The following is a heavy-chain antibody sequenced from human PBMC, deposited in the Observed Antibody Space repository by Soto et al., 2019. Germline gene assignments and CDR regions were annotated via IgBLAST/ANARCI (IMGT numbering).Heavy chain of an antibody. CDR1: GGSFSGYY. D-gene: IGHD6-6*01. CDR3: ARSNSSSFDY. CDR2: INHSGST. V-gene: IGHV4-34*01. Sequence: SETLSLTCAVYGGSFSGYYWSWIRQPPGKGLEWIGEINHSGSTNYNPSLKSRVTISVDTSKNQFSLKLSSVTAADTAVYYCARSNSSSFDYWGQGTLVTVFS. J-gene: IGHJ4*02.